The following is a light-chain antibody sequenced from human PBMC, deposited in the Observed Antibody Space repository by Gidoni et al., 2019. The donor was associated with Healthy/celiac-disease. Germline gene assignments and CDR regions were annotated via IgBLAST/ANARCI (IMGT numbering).Light chain of an antibody. CDR3: LQDYNYPFT. J-gene: IGKJ3*01. V-gene: IGKV1-6*01. CDR2: AAS. Sequence: AIQMTQSPSSLSASVGDRVTITCRASQGIRNDLGWYQQKPGKAPKLLIYAASSLQSGVPSRFSGSGSGTDCTLTISSLQPEDFATYYCLQDYNYPFTFXPXTKVDIK. CDR1: QGIRND.